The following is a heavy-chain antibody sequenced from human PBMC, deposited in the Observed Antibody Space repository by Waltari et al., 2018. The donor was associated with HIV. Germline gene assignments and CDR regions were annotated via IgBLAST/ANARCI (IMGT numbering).Heavy chain of an antibody. Sequence: EVQLVEYGGGLVQPGGSLRPPCAASGFAFSDYHMDWVRQAPGKGLEWVGRIRNKPSSYTTEYAASVKGRFSISRDDSRNSLYLQMNSLKTEDTAVYYCTTSAIGNIFDNWGQGTLVTVSS. CDR3: TTSAIGNIFDN. CDR1: GFAFSDYH. CDR2: IRNKPSSYTT. D-gene: IGHD1-1*01. V-gene: IGHV3-72*01. J-gene: IGHJ4*02.